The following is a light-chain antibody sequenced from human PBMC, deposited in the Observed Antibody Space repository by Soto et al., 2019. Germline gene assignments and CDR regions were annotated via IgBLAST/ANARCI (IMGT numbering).Light chain of an antibody. V-gene: IGLV1-40*01. CDR3: QSYDSSLSGHVV. CDR1: SSNIGAGYD. CDR2: GNS. J-gene: IGLJ2*01. Sequence: QSVLTQPPSVSGAAGQRVTISCTGCSSNIGAGYDVHWYQQLPGTAPKLLIYGNSNRPSGVPDRFSGSKSGTSASLAITGLQAEDEADDYCQSYDSSLSGHVVFGGGTKLTV.